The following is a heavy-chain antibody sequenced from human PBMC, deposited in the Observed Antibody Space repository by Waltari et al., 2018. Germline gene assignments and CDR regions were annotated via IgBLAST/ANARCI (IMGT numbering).Heavy chain of an antibody. Sequence: QVQLQQSGPGLVKPSQTLSLTCAISGDSVPNTGAAWNWIRQSPSRGLEWLARTYYRSRWYSDYAVSVKSRITLNPDTSKNQFSLQLNSVTPDDTAVYYCARGRGIAVEFDYWGQGTLVTVSS. CDR2: TYYRSRWYS. V-gene: IGHV6-1*01. CDR3: ARGRGIAVEFDY. CDR1: GDSVPNTGAA. J-gene: IGHJ4*02. D-gene: IGHD6-19*01.